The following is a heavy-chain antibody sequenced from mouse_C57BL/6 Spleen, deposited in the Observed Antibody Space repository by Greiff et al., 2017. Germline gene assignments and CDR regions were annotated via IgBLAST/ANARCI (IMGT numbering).Heavy chain of an antibody. CDR2: IDPEDGET. CDR3: ARRYYGSSYDPLYYAMDY. J-gene: IGHJ4*01. V-gene: IGHV14-2*01. CDR1: GFNIKDYY. Sequence: EVQLQESGAELVKPGASVKLSCTASGFNIKDYYMHWVKQRTEQGLEWIGRIDPEDGETKYAPKFQGKATITADTSSNTAYLQLSSLTSEDTAVYYCARRYYGSSYDPLYYAMDYWGQGTSVTVSS. D-gene: IGHD1-1*01.